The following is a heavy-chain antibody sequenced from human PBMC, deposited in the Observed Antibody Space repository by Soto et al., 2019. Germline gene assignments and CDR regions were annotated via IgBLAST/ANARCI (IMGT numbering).Heavy chain of an antibody. D-gene: IGHD6-19*01. CDR3: AKDLIAVAGTTPGY. Sequence: GGSLRLSCAASGFTFSSYGMHWVRQAPGKGLEWVAVISYDGSNKYYADSVKGRFTISRDNSKNTLYLQMNSLRAEDTAVYYCAKDLIAVAGTTPGYWGQGTLVTVSS. J-gene: IGHJ4*02. CDR2: ISYDGSNK. V-gene: IGHV3-30*18. CDR1: GFTFSSYG.